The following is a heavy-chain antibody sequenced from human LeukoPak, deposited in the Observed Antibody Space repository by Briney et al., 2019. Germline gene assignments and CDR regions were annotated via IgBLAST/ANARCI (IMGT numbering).Heavy chain of an antibody. V-gene: IGHV3-7*01. CDR2: IKHDGSEK. J-gene: IGHJ2*01. CDR3: ARIAPITPPGLYWYFDL. Sequence: GGSLRLSCAASEFTFGSYWMSWVRQAPGKGLEWVANIKHDGSEKYYVDSVKGRFTMSRDNAKSSLYLQMNSLRAEDTAVYYCARIAPITPPGLYWYFDLWGRGTLVTVSS. D-gene: IGHD1-14*01. CDR1: EFTFGSYW.